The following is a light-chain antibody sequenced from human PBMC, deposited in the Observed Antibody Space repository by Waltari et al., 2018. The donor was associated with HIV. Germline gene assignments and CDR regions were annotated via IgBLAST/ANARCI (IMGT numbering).Light chain of an antibody. CDR1: NSHSGRYA. V-gene: IGLV1-44*01. CDR3: AAWDDSLSGSVV. Sequence: QSVLTQPPSASGAPGQRVSISCSGGNSHSGRYAVSMYQQLPGTAPNLLIYSNTQRPSGVPDRFSGSKSGTSASRAIGGLQSEDEADYYCAAWDDSLSGSVVFGGGTKLTVL. J-gene: IGLJ2*01. CDR2: SNT.